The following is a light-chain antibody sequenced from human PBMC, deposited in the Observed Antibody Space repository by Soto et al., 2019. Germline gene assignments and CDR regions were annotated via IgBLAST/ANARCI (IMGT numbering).Light chain of an antibody. J-gene: IGKJ5*01. V-gene: IGKV3-15*01. CDR1: ENVRTF. CDR2: GAS. Sequence: EIVLTQSPATLSLSPGERATLSCRASENVRTFVAWSQQKPGQAPRLLIYGASIRATGIPARFSGSGSGTEFTLTINSLQSEDFAVYYCQQYNNWPPFTFGQGTRLEI. CDR3: QQYNNWPPFT.